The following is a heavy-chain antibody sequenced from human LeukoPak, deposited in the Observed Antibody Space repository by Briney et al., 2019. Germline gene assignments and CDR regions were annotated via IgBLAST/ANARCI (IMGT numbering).Heavy chain of an antibody. CDR3: VASIISPSNY. Sequence: GGSLRLSCAASGFTFSSYSMNWVRQAPGKGLEWVSSISSSSSYIYYADSVKGRFTISRDNAKNSLYLQMNSLKTEDTAIYYCVASIISPSNYWGLGTLVTVSS. CDR1: GFTFSSYS. V-gene: IGHV3-21*04. CDR2: ISSSSSYI. J-gene: IGHJ4*02. D-gene: IGHD3-10*01.